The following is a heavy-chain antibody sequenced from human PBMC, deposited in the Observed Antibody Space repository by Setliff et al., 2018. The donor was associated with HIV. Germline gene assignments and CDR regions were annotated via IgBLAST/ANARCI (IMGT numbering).Heavy chain of an antibody. V-gene: IGHV4-39*01. CDR1: GGSVTNTKSY. J-gene: IGHJ5*02. CDR3: ANRLYYYDSSGSLREEGFDP. Sequence: ETLSLTCTVSGGSVTNTKSYWGWIRQPPGKGLEWIASISHSGNTYYNPSLNSRVTISLDTSKSQFSLKLTSVTAADTAVYYCANRLYYYDSSGSLREEGFDPWGQGTLVTVSS. CDR2: ISHSGNT. D-gene: IGHD3-22*01.